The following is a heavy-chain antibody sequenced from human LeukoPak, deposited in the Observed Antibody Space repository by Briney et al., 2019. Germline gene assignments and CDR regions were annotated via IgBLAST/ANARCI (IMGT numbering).Heavy chain of an antibody. Sequence: TTSETLSLTCAVYGGSFSDYYWTWIRQPPGKGLERIGEINHSGTTNYNPSLKSRVTISVDTSKNQFSLRLSSVTAADTAVYYCARGLRLASRSTPAVPHVWGKGTTVTVSA. CDR1: GGSFSDYY. CDR3: ARGLRLASRSTPAVPHV. J-gene: IGHJ6*04. V-gene: IGHV4-34*01. CDR2: INHSGTT. D-gene: IGHD2/OR15-2a*01.